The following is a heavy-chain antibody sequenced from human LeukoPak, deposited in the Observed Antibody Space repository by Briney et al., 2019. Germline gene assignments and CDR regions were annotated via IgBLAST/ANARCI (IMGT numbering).Heavy chain of an antibody. CDR2: IYHSGST. J-gene: IGHJ3*02. D-gene: IGHD2-2*02. CDR1: GGSISSGGYY. V-gene: IGHV4-30-2*01. Sequence: SETLSLTCTVSGGSISSGGYYWSWIRQPPGKGLEWIGYIYHSGSTYYNPSLKSRVTISVDRSKNQFSLKLSSVTAADTAVYYCASSYIGYCSSTSCYRGAFDIWGQGTMVTVSS. CDR3: ASSYIGYCSSTSCYRGAFDI.